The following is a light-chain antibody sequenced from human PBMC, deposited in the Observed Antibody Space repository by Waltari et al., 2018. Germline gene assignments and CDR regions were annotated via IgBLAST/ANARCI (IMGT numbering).Light chain of an antibody. V-gene: IGLV2-23*02. CDR3: SSYAGSVV. Sequence: QSALTQPAYVSGSRGKSITISCTVSSSDLGRYNVVSWYQHHPGKAPKLLIYGVNNRPSGVSNRFSGSKSGNTASLTISGLQAEDEADYYCSSYAGSVVFGGGTKLTVL. CDR2: GVN. CDR1: SSDLGRYNV. J-gene: IGLJ3*02.